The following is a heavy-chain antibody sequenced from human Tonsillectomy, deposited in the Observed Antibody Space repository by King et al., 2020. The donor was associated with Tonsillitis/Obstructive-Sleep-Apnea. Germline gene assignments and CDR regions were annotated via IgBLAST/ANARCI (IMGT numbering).Heavy chain of an antibody. Sequence: VQSGAEVKKPGASVKVSCTASGYSFNDYFMHWVRQAPGQGLEWMGWINPHSGATNYAQKFQGRVTMTRDTSTSTAYMELSRLRSDDTAVYYCASGAVAMSKAWFDPWGQGTLVTVSS. CDR3: ASGAVAMSKAWFDP. D-gene: IGHD3-16*01. V-gene: IGHV1-2*02. J-gene: IGHJ5*02. CDR2: INPHSGAT. CDR1: GYSFNDYF.